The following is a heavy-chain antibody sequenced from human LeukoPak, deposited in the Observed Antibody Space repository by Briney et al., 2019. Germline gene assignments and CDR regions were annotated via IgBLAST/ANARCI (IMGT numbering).Heavy chain of an antibody. CDR3: ASTTVRTGY. CDR1: GGSISSSSYY. D-gene: IGHD4-17*01. CDR2: IYYSGST. Sequence: SETLSLTCTVSGGSISSSSYYWGWIRQPPGKGLEWIGSIYYSGSTYYNPSLKSRVTISVDTSKNQFSLKLSSVTAADTAVYYCASTTVRTGYWGQGTLVTVSS. J-gene: IGHJ4*02. V-gene: IGHV4-39*07.